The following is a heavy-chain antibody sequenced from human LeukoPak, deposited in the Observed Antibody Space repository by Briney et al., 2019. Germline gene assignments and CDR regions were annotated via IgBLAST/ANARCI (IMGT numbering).Heavy chain of an antibody. D-gene: IGHD5-24*01. V-gene: IGHV4-59*01. CDR2: IYYSGSI. Sequence: KASETLSLTCTVSGGSISSSYWSWTRQPPGKGLEWIGYIYYSGSINYNPSLKSRVTISVDTSKNQFSLKLSSVTAADTAVYYCARGGRDGYKSAFDIWGQGTMVTVSS. CDR3: ARGGRDGYKSAFDI. J-gene: IGHJ3*02. CDR1: GGSISSSY.